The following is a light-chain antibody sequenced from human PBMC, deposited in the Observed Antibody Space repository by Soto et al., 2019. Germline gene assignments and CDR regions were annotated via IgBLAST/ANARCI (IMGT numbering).Light chain of an antibody. CDR2: LNSDGSH. Sequence: QPVLTQSPSASASLGASVKLTCTLSSGHSSYAIAWHQQQPEKGPRYLMKLNSDGSHSKGDGIPDRFSGSSSGAERYLTSSSLQSEDEADGYCQTWGTGIHWVFGGGTQLTGL. J-gene: IGLJ3*02. CDR3: QTWGTGIHWV. V-gene: IGLV4-69*01. CDR1: SGHSSYA.